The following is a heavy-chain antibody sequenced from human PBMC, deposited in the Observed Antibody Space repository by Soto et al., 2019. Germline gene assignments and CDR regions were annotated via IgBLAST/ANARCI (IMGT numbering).Heavy chain of an antibody. V-gene: IGHV3-48*03. CDR3: ARVSLGAPSPWFDP. J-gene: IGHJ5*02. CDR1: GFTFSSYE. D-gene: IGHD1-26*01. CDR2: ISSSGSNI. Sequence: GGSLRLSCAASGFTFSSYEMNWARQAPGKGLEWVSYISSSGSNIYYADSVKGRFTISRDNAKNSLYLQMNSLRAEDTAVYYCARVSLGAPSPWFDPWGQGTLVTVTS.